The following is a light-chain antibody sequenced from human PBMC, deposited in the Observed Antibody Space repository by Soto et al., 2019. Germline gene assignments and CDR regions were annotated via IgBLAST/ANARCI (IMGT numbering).Light chain of an antibody. J-gene: IGLJ1*01. CDR2: GNS. CDR3: QSYGSSLSGYV. Sequence: QSVLTQPPSVSGAPGQRVTISCTGNSSNIGAGYDVHWYQQLPGTAPKLLIYGNSNRPSGVPDRFSGSKSGTSASLAITGLQAEDEADYYCQSYGSSLSGYVFGTGTKVTVL. V-gene: IGLV1-40*01. CDR1: SSNIGAGYD.